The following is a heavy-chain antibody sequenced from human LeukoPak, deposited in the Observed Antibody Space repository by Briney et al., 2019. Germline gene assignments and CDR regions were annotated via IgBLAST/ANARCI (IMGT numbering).Heavy chain of an antibody. D-gene: IGHD5-12*01. CDR1: GFTFSSYG. Sequence: PGGSLRLSCAASGFTFSSYGMHWVRQAPGKGLEWVAFIRYDGSNKYYADSVKGRFTISRDNSKNTLYLQMNSLRAEDTAVYYCAKDARSGYDPGLGYYYYGMDVWGQGTTVTVSS. CDR2: IRYDGSNK. V-gene: IGHV3-30*02. J-gene: IGHJ6*02. CDR3: AKDARSGYDPGLGYYYYGMDV.